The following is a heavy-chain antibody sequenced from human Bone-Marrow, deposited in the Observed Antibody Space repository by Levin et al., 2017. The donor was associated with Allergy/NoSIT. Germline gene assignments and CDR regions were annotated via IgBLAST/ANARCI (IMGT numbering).Heavy chain of an antibody. J-gene: IGHJ4*02. CDR1: GFTFSDFG. CDR2: IWFDGSNK. Sequence: GGSLRLSCSASGFTFSDFGMHWVRQAPGKGLEWVAVIWFDGSNKYYADSVKGRFTISRDNPKNMLYLQMNSLSAEDTALYYCVREDRRAWQQLVFDNWGQGALVTVSS. CDR3: VREDRRAWQQLVFDN. V-gene: IGHV3-33*01. D-gene: IGHD6-13*01.